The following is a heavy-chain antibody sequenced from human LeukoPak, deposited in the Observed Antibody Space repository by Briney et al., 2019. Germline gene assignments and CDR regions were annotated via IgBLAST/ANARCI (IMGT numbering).Heavy chain of an antibody. D-gene: IGHD3-16*02. Sequence: GGSLRLSCAASGFTFSSYGVSWVRQAPGKGLEWVGRIKSKTDGGTTDYAAPVKGRFTISRDDSKNTLYLQMNSLKTEDTAVYYCTTFTFGGVIVNYWGQGTLVTVSS. V-gene: IGHV3-15*01. CDR3: TTFTFGGVIVNY. J-gene: IGHJ4*02. CDR1: GFTFSSYG. CDR2: IKSKTDGGTT.